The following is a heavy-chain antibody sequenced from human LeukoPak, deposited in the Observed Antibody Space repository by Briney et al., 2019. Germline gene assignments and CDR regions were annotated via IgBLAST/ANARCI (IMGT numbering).Heavy chain of an antibody. CDR2: MNPNSGNT. CDR3: ARVSRYYYDSSAER. CDR1: GYTFTSYD. D-gene: IGHD3-22*01. J-gene: IGHJ4*02. Sequence: ASVKVSCTASGYTFTSYDINWVRQATGQGLEWMGWMNPNSGNTGYAQKFQGRVTMTRNTSISTAYMELSSLRSEDTAVYYCARVSRYYYDSSAERWGQGTLVTVSS. V-gene: IGHV1-8*01.